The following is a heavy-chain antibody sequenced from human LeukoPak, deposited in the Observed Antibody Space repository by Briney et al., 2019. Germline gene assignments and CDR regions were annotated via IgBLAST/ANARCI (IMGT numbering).Heavy chain of an antibody. CDR3: ARTPLRGATFFTSYPNWFDT. J-gene: IGHJ5*02. CDR2: VYSSGST. V-gene: IGHV4-59*08. Sequence: SETLSLTCAVYGGSFSGYYWSWIRQPPGKGLEWIGRVYSSGSTDYNPSLKSRLSISVDTSKIQFSLRLSSVTVADTAVYYCARTPLRGATFFTSYPNWFDTWGQGTLVTVSS. CDR1: GGSFSGYY. D-gene: IGHD3-10*01.